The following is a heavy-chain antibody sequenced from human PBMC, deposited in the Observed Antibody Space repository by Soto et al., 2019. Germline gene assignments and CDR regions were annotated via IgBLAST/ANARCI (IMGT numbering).Heavy chain of an antibody. CDR2: IYYSGST. Sequence: QVQLQESGPGLVKPSQTLSLTCTVSGGSISSGGYYWSWIRQHPGKGLEWIGYIYYSGSTYYNPSLKRRVIISVDTSKNQFSLKLSYVTAADTAVYYCARDIVPLGGYSDENYYYYGMDVWGQGTTVTVSS. V-gene: IGHV4-31*03. D-gene: IGHD5-18*01. CDR1: GGSISSGGYY. CDR3: ARDIVPLGGYSDENYYYYGMDV. J-gene: IGHJ6*02.